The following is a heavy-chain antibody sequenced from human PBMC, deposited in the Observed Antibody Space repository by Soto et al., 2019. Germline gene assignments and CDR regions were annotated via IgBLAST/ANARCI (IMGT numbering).Heavy chain of an antibody. D-gene: IGHD2-15*01. CDR3: ARLVVVVAASALDP. CDR2: ISSSSSYI. J-gene: IGHJ5*02. V-gene: IGHV3-21*01. Sequence: GSLRLSCAASGFTFSSYSMNWVRQAPGKGLEWVSSISSSSSYIYYADSVKGRFTISRDNAKNSLYLQMNSLRAEDTAVYYCARLVVVVAASALDPWGQGTLVTVSS. CDR1: GFTFSSYS.